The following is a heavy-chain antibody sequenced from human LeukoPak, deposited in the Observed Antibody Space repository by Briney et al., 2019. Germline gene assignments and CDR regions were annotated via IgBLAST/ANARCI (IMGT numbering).Heavy chain of an antibody. CDR1: GYTFTGYY. Sequence: GASVKVSCKASGYTFTGYYMHWVRQAPGQGLEWMGWINPNSGGTNYAQKFQGRVTMTRDTSISTAYMELSRLRSDDTAVYYCATHRYSSSWYDYYYYYYMDVWGKGTTVTVSS. CDR3: ATHRYSSSWYDYYYYYYMDV. J-gene: IGHJ6*03. CDR2: INPNSGGT. V-gene: IGHV1-2*02. D-gene: IGHD6-13*01.